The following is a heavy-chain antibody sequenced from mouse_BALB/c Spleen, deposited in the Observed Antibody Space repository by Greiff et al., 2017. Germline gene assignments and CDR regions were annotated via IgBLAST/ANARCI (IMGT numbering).Heavy chain of an antibody. V-gene: IGHV1S29*02. Sequence: VQLQQSGPELVKPGASVKISCKASGYTFTDYNMHWVKQSHGKSLEWIGYIYPYNGGTGYNQKVTSQATLTVDNSSSTAYMELRSLTSEDSAVYYCARSRSLLAWFAYWGQGTLVTVSA. J-gene: IGHJ3*01. CDR2: IYPYNGGT. CDR3: ARSRSLLAWFAY. CDR1: GYTFTDYN.